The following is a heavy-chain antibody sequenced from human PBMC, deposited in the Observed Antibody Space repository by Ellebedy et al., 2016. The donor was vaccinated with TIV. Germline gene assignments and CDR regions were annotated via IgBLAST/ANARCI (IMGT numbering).Heavy chain of an antibody. CDR3: AQITYCGGDCLNWFDP. J-gene: IGHJ5*02. CDR2: INHSGST. Sequence: MPSETLSLTCAVYGGSFSGYYWSWIRQPPGKGLEWIGEINHSGSTNYNPSLKSRVTISVDTSKNQFSLKLSSVTAADTAVYYCAQITYCGGDCLNWFDPWGQGTLVTVSS. V-gene: IGHV4-34*01. D-gene: IGHD2-21*02. CDR1: GGSFSGYY.